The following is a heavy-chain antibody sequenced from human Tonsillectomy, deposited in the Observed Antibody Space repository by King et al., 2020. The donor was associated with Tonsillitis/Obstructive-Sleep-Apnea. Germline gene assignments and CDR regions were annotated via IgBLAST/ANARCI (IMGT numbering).Heavy chain of an antibody. D-gene: IGHD2-2*01. CDR2: IDWNDDK. Sequence: TLKESGPALVKPTQTLTLTCTFSGFSLSTSGMCVSWIRQPPGKALEWLARIDWNDDKYYSTFLKTRLTISKDTSKNQVVLTMTNMDPVDTATYYCARIQPDCGTTGRWFDPWGQGTLVTVSS. J-gene: IGHJ5*02. CDR1: GFSLSTSGMC. CDR3: ARIQPDCGTTGRWFDP. V-gene: IGHV2-70*11.